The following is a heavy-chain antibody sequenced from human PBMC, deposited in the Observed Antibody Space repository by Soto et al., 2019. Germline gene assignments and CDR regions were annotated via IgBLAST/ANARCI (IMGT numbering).Heavy chain of an antibody. V-gene: IGHV4-34*12. J-gene: IGHJ4*02. CDR1: GGSLSGYY. CDR3: ARPHYDSNTFYYYFDY. Sequence: PSETLSLTCAVYGGSLSGYYWSWIRQPPGKGLEWVGEIFHGGSTNYSPSLKSRVTISVDTSKNQFSLELSSVTAADTAVYYCARPHYDSNTFYYYFDYWGQGTLVTVSS. CDR2: IFHGGST. D-gene: IGHD3-22*01.